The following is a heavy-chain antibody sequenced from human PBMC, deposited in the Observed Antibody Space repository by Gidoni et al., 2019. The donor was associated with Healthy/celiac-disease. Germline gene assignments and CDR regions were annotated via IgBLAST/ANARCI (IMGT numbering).Heavy chain of an antibody. V-gene: IGHV3-33*01. D-gene: IGHD4-17*01. Sequence: QVQLVESGGGVVQPGSALRLSCASSRFTFSSHGMHWVRQAPGTGLEWVAFIWYDGSNKYSADSVKGRFTISRDNSKNTLYLQMNSLRAEDTAVYYCARAGDGDYVTHWGQGTLVTVSS. CDR3: ARAGDGDYVTH. J-gene: IGHJ4*02. CDR2: IWYDGSNK. CDR1: RFTFSSHG.